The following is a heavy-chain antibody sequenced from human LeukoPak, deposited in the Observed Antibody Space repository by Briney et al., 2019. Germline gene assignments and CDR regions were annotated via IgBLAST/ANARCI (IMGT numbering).Heavy chain of an antibody. J-gene: IGHJ4*02. CDR1: GFTFSSYE. V-gene: IGHV3-48*03. CDR2: ISRSGSTI. D-gene: IGHD3-10*01. Sequence: GGSLRLSCAASGFTFSSYEMSWVRQAPGKGLEWVSYISRSGSTIYYADSVKGRFTISRDNAKNSLYLQMNSLRAEDTAVYYCEITGDYYGSGSYYSFDYWGQGTLVTVSS. CDR3: EITGDYYGSGSYYSFDY.